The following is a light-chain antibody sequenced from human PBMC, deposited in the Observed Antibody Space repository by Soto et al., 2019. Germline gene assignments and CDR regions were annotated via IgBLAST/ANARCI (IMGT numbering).Light chain of an antibody. Sequence: EIVLTQSPGTLSLSPGERATLSCRASQSVSSSYLAWYQQKPGQAPRLLIYGASSRATGIPDRFSGSGSGTDFTLTISRLEPEDFAVYYCQQYGSKRWTFGHGTKVEIK. CDR1: QSVSSSY. J-gene: IGKJ1*01. V-gene: IGKV3-20*01. CDR2: GAS. CDR3: QQYGSKRWT.